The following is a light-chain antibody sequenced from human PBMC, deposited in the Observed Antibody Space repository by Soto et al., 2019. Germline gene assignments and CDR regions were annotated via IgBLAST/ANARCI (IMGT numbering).Light chain of an antibody. CDR1: QSISSY. Sequence: EMQITQGPSSMSANVVDRVTITCLASQSISSYLNWYQQKPGKAPKLLIYAASSLQSGVPSRFSGSGSGTDFTLTISSLQPEDFASYYCQQSYTNPITFGQGTRLEI. CDR3: QQSYTNPIT. CDR2: AAS. J-gene: IGKJ5*01. V-gene: IGKV1-39*01.